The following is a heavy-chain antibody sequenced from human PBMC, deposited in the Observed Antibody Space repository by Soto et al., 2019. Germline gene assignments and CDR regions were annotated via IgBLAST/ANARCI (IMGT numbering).Heavy chain of an antibody. D-gene: IGHD6-13*01. CDR1: GGTFSSYA. V-gene: IGHV1-69*01. Sequence: QVQLVQSGAEVKKPGSSVKVSCKASGGTFSSYAISWVRQAPRQGLEWMGGIIPIFGTANYAQKFQGRVTITADESTSTAYMELSSLRSEDTAVYYCARARPRTAAAVYFDYWGQGTLVTVSS. CDR2: IIPIFGTA. CDR3: ARARPRTAAAVYFDY. J-gene: IGHJ4*02.